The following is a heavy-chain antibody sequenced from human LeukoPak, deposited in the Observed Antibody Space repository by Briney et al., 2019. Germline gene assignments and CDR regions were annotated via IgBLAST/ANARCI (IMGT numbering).Heavy chain of an antibody. V-gene: IGHV3-23*01. CDR2: ISGSGGST. Sequence: GGSLRLSCAASGFTFSSYAMSWVRQAPGKGLEWVSAISGSGGSTYYGDSVKGRFTISRDNSKNTLYLQMNSLRAADTAVYYCANARITLVRGVIENFDSWGPGNLVTVSS. J-gene: IGHJ4*02. CDR3: ANARITLVRGVIENFDS. CDR1: GFTFSSYA. D-gene: IGHD3-10*01.